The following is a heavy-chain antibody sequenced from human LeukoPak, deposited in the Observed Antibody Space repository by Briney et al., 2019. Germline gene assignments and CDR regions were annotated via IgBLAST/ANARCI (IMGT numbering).Heavy chain of an antibody. CDR3: ALTGYSSSWYPSDAFDI. Sequence: PSETLSLTCTVSGGSISSYYWSWIRQPPGKGLEWIGYIYYSGSTNYNPFLKSRVTISVDTSKNQFSLKLSSVTAADTAVYYCALTGYSSSWYPSDAFDIWGQGTMVTVSS. D-gene: IGHD6-13*01. CDR2: IYYSGST. CDR1: GGSISSYY. J-gene: IGHJ3*02. V-gene: IGHV4-59*01.